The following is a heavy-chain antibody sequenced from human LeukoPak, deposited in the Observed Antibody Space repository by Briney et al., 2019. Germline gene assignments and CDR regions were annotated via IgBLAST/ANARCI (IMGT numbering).Heavy chain of an antibody. V-gene: IGHV4-59*01. CDR1: GGSISSYY. Sequence: SETLSLTCTVSGGSISSYYWSWIRQPPGKGLEWIGYISYSGSTNYNPSLKSRVTISVDTSKNQFSLKLSSVTAADTAVYYCATHYYGSGSYPDYFDYWGQGTLVTVSS. D-gene: IGHD3-10*01. CDR2: ISYSGST. J-gene: IGHJ4*02. CDR3: ATHYYGSGSYPDYFDY.